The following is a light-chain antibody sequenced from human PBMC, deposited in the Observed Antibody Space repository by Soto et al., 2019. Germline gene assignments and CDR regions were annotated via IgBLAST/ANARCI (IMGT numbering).Light chain of an antibody. CDR2: DVS. V-gene: IGLV2-14*03. Sequence: ALTQPASVSGSPGQSITIPCSGTSSDVGSYNVVSWYQQHPGKAPKLVIYDVSNRPSGVSPRFSGAKSGNTASLTIAGLQAEDEADYYCSSYTRRSTYVFGTGTKVTVL. CDR1: SSDVGSYNV. CDR3: SSYTRRSTYV. J-gene: IGLJ1*01.